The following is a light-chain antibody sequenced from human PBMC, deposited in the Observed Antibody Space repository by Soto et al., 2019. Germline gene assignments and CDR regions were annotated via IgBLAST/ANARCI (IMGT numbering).Light chain of an antibody. J-gene: IGKJ1*01. Sequence: EIVLTQSPGTLSLSPGERATLSCRASQSVDSNYLAWYRQKPGQAPRLLIYGASSRATGIPDRFSGSGSGTDFTLIISRLEPEDFAVYYCQQYGSSLPWTFGQGTKVEIK. CDR3: QQYGSSLPWT. V-gene: IGKV3-20*01. CDR1: QSVDSNY. CDR2: GAS.